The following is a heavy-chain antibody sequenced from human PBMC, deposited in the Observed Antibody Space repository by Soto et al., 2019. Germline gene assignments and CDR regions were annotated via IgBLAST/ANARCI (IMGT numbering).Heavy chain of an antibody. CDR3: ARDFHYDSSGYYPADY. CDR2: ISAYNGNT. D-gene: IGHD3-22*01. Sequence: EASVKVSCKASGYTFTSYGISWVRQAPGQGLEWMGWISAYNGNTNYAQKLQGRVTMTTDTSTSTAYMELRSLRSDDTAVYYCARDFHYDSSGYYPADYWGQGTLVTVSS. CDR1: GYTFTSYG. J-gene: IGHJ4*02. V-gene: IGHV1-18*01.